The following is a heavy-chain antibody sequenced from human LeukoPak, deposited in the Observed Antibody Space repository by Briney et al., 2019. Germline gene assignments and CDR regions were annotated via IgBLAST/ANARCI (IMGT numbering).Heavy chain of an antibody. CDR3: ARAPYFESSGPL. Sequence: GGSLRLSCAASGFTFSNHWMSWVRRAPGKGLEWVANIRQDGAETYYVDSVKGRFTISRDNAKNSVYLEMNSLRVEDTAVYFCARAPYFESSGPLWGQGTLVTVSS. V-gene: IGHV3-7*01. D-gene: IGHD3-22*01. J-gene: IGHJ4*02. CDR1: GFTFSNHW. CDR2: IRQDGAET.